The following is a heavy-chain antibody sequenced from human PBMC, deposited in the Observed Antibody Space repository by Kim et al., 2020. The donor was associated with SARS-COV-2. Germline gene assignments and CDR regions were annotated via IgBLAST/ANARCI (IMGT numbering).Heavy chain of an antibody. CDR3: ARDRLVGATPYYYYGMDV. CDR1: GGSISSYY. V-gene: IGHV4-59*01. D-gene: IGHD1-26*01. J-gene: IGHJ6*02. Sequence: SETLSLTCTVSGGSISSYYWSWIRQPPGKGLEWIGYIYYSGSTNYNPSLKSRVTISVDTSKNQFSLKLSSVTAADTAVYYCARDRLVGATPYYYYGMDVWGQGTTVTVSS. CDR2: IYYSGST.